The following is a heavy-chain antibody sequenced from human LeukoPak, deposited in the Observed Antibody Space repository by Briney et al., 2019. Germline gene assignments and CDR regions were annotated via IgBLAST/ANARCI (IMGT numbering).Heavy chain of an antibody. J-gene: IGHJ5*02. CDR2: IYHSGST. D-gene: IGHD3-10*01. Sequence: SETLSLTCTVSGYSISSGYYWGWIRQPPGKGLEWIGSIYHSGSTYYNPSLKSRVTISVDTSKNQFSLKLSSVTAADTAVYYCARESSYYYGSGSYSWFDPWGQGTLVTVSS. V-gene: IGHV4-38-2*02. CDR1: GYSISSGYY. CDR3: ARESSYYYGSGSYSWFDP.